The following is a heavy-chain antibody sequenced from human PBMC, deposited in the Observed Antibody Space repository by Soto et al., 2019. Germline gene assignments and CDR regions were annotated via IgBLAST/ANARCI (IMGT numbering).Heavy chain of an antibody. V-gene: IGHV3-33*01. CDR2: IWYDGSNK. D-gene: IGHD4-17*01. Sequence: GGSLRLSCAASGFTFSSYGMHWVRQAPGKGLEWVAVIWYDGSNKYYADSVKGRFTISRDNSKNTLYLQMNSLRAEDTAVYYCARESGMTTVAAAFDIWGQGTMVTVSS. J-gene: IGHJ3*02. CDR3: ARESGMTTVAAAFDI. CDR1: GFTFSSYG.